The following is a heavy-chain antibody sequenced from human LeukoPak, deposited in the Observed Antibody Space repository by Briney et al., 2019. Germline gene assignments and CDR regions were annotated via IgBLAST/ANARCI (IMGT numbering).Heavy chain of an antibody. CDR1: GFTFSSYG. CDR2: ISYDGSNK. J-gene: IGHJ4*02. Sequence: GGSLRLSCAASGFTFSSYGMHWVRQAPGKGLEWVAVISYDGSNKYYADSVKGRFTISRDNSKNTLYLQMNSLGAGDTAIYYCAKSPSQATVTTVYRYWGRGTLVTVSS. D-gene: IGHD4-11*01. V-gene: IGHV3-30*18. CDR3: AKSPSQATVTTVYRY.